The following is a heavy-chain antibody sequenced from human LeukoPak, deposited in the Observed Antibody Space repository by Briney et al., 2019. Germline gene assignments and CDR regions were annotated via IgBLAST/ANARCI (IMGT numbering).Heavy chain of an antibody. D-gene: IGHD2-15*01. Sequence: TSETLSLTCTVSGCSISSYCWGWIRPPPGKGREWMGYIYYSGSTNYNPSLKSRVTISVATSKNQFSLKLSSVTAADTAVYYCARVVVVAGMDVWGQGTTVTVSS. J-gene: IGHJ6*02. V-gene: IGHV4-59*01. CDR3: ARVVVVAGMDV. CDR2: IYYSGST. CDR1: GCSISSYC.